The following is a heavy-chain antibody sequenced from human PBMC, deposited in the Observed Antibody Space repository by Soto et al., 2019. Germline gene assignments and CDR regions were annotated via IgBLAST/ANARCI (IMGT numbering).Heavy chain of an antibody. CDR2: ISDDGTNK. CDR1: GFTFSTYA. J-gene: IGHJ5*02. D-gene: IGHD3-10*01. CDR3: PREGHGDWFDP. V-gene: IGHV3-30-3*01. Sequence: GGSLRLSCAASGFTFSTYAMHWVRQAPGKGLEWVAAISDDGTNKYYADSVKGRFTISRDNSRDTLYLQMNSLRAEDTAVYYCPREGHGDWFDPWGQGTLVTVSS.